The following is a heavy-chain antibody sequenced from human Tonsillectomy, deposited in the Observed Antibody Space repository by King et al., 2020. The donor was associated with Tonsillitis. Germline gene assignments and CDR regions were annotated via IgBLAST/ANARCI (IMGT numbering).Heavy chain of an antibody. CDR3: ATRAVAGAFDY. J-gene: IGHJ4*02. V-gene: IGHV3-33*05. CDR2: ISYDGSNK. Sequence: VQLVVSGRGVVQPGRSLRLSCAASGFTFSSYGMHWVRQAPGKGLEWVAVISYDGSNKYYADSVKGRFTISRDNSKNTLYLQMNSLRAEDTAVYYCATRAVAGAFDYWGQGTLVTVSS. CDR1: GFTFSSYG. D-gene: IGHD6-19*01.